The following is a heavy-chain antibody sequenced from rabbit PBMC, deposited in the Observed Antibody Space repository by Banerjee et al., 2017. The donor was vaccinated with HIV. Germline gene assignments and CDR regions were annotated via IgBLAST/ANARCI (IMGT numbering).Heavy chain of an antibody. D-gene: IGHD6-1*01. CDR2: IDTGSSGST. CDR1: GIDFSSSYW. J-gene: IGHJ4*01. CDR3: AIGPYADYAYASNL. Sequence: QEQLVEHGGDLVKPGASLTLTCTASGIDFSSSYWISWVRQAPGKGLEWIGCIDTGSSGSTYYASWAKGRFTISKTSSTTVTLQMTSLTAADTATYFCAIGPYADYAYASNLWGPGTLVTVS. V-gene: IGHV1S45*01.